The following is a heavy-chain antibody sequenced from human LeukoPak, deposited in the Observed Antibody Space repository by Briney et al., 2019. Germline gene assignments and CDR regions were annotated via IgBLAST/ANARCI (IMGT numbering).Heavy chain of an antibody. D-gene: IGHD6-13*01. J-gene: IGHJ4*02. Sequence: GGSLRLSCAASGFTFSRYGMHWVRQAPGKGLEWVAVISYDGSNKYYADSVKGRFTISRDNSKNTLYLQMNSLRAEDTAVYYCAKSGYTYSFDYWGQGTLVTVSS. CDR1: GFTFSRYG. CDR3: AKSGYTYSFDY. CDR2: ISYDGSNK. V-gene: IGHV3-30*18.